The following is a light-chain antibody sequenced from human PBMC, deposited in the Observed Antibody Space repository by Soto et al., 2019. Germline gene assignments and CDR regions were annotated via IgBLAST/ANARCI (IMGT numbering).Light chain of an antibody. V-gene: IGKV3-20*01. J-gene: IGKJ1*01. Sequence: ERVLTQSPVTLSFSPGEIATLSFRSSQIVGSNYLAWYQQKPGQAPRLLIYCAYSRATGIPDRFSGSGSGTDFTLTISRLEPEDFAVYYCQQYGSSITFGQGTKVDNK. CDR3: QQYGSSIT. CDR1: QIVGSNY. CDR2: CAY.